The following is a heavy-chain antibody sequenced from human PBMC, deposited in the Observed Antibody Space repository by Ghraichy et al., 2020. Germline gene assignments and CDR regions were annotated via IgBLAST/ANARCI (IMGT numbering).Heavy chain of an antibody. D-gene: IGHD2-21*01. CDR3: AALWWSTSGQRNLMDV. J-gene: IGHJ6*02. CDR2: IIPIFGTA. CDR1: GGTFSSYA. V-gene: IGHV1-69*06. Sequence: SVKVSCKASGGTFSSYAISWVRQAPGQGLEWMGGIIPIFGTANYAQKFQGRVTITADKSTSTAYMELSSLRSEDTAVYYCAALWWSTSGQRNLMDVWGQGTTVTVSS.